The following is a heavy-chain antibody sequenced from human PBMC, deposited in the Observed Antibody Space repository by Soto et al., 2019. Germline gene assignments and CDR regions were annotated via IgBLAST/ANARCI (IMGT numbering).Heavy chain of an antibody. CDR3: ARVYYDFWSGYFGGGHYYYYGMHV. V-gene: IGHV3-33*01. D-gene: IGHD3-3*01. CDR2: IWYDGSNK. Sequence: QVQLVESGGGVVQPGRSLRLSCAASGFTFSSYGMHWVRQAPGKGLEWVAVIWYDGSNKYYAYSVKGRFTISRDNSKNTLYLQMNSLRAEDTAVYYCARVYYDFWSGYFGGGHYYYYGMHVWGQGTTVTVSS. CDR1: GFTFSSYG. J-gene: IGHJ6*02.